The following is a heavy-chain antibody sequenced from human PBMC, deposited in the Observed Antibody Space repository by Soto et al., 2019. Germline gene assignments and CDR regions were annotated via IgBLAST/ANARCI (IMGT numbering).Heavy chain of an antibody. CDR1: GFTFSSYA. V-gene: IGHV3-23*01. CDR2: ISGSGGST. J-gene: IGHJ4*02. Sequence: GGSLRLSCAASGFTFSSYAMSWVRQAPGKGLEWVSAISGSGGSTYYADSVKGRFTISRDNSKNTLYLQMNSLRAEDTAVYYCAKTTKMVDPYVLLWFGELFPAFDYWGQGTLVTVSS. CDR3: AKTTKMVDPYVLLWFGELFPAFDY. D-gene: IGHD3-10*01.